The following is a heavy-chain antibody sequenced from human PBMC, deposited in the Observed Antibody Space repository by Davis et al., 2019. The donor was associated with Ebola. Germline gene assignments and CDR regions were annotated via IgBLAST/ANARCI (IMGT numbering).Heavy chain of an antibody. Sequence: ASVKVSCKASGYTFTGYYMHWVRQAPGQGLEWMGWINPNSGGTNYAQKFQGRVTMTRDTSISTAYMELSRLRSDDTAVYYCARDFAEWLLYGAYSLGDYWGQGTLVTVSS. J-gene: IGHJ4*02. CDR2: INPNSGGT. CDR1: GYTFTGYY. V-gene: IGHV1-2*02. CDR3: ARDFAEWLLYGAYSLGDY. D-gene: IGHD3-3*01.